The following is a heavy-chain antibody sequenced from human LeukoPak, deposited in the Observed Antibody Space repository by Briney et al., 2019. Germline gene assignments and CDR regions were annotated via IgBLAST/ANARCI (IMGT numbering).Heavy chain of an antibody. J-gene: IGHJ4*02. V-gene: IGHV3-48*01. CDR2: LSSSSSTI. CDR3: ARDANHYYDSSGYCDY. D-gene: IGHD3-22*01. CDR1: GYTFIRYW. Sequence: GESLKISCKGSGYTFIRYWIGWVRQMPGKGLEWVSYLSSSSSTICYADSVKGRFTISRDIAKNSLYLQMNSLRAEDTAVYYCARDANHYYDSSGYCDYWGQGTLVTVSS.